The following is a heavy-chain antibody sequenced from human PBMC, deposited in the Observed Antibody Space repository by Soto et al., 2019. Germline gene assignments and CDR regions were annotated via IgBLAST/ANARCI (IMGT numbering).Heavy chain of an antibody. CDR1: GITFSSYS. V-gene: IGHV3-48*01. J-gene: IGHJ6*02. D-gene: IGHD5-12*01. CDR3: ARADSGYAHGYYYYGMDV. CDR2: ISSSSSTI. Sequence: EVQLVESGGGLVQPGGSLRLSCAASGITFSSYSMNWVRQAPGKGLEWVSYISSSSSTIYYADSVKGRFTFSRDNAKNSLYLQMHSLRAEDTAVYYCARADSGYAHGYYYYGMDVWGQGTTVTVSS.